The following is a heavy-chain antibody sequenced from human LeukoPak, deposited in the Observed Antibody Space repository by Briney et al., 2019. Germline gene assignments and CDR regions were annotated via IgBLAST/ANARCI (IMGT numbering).Heavy chain of an antibody. CDR2: INPSGGST. CDR1: GYTFTSYY. Sequence: ASVKVSCKAFGYTFTSYYMHWVRQAPGQGLEWMGIINPSGGSTSYAQKFQGRVTMTRDTSTSTVYMELSSLRSEDTAVYYCARDGIAATSYWYFDLWGRGTLVTVSS. CDR3: ARDGIAATSYWYFDL. J-gene: IGHJ2*01. V-gene: IGHV1-46*01. D-gene: IGHD6-13*01.